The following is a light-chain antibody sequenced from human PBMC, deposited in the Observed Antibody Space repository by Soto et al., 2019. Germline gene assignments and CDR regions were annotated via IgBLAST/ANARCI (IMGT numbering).Light chain of an antibody. J-gene: IGKJ4*01. CDR1: QDINRF. CDR2: DAS. Sequence: DIHMTQSPSSLSASIGDRVTITCRTSQDINRFLNWYQHKPGKAPKLLIYDASNLEAGVPSRFSGGGSGTDFTFTISSLQPEDIATYYCQQYYNLALTFGGGTKVEIK. V-gene: IGKV1-33*01. CDR3: QQYYNLALT.